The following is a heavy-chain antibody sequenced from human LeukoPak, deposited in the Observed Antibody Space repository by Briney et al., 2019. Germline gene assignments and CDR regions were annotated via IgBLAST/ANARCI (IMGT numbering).Heavy chain of an antibody. J-gene: IGHJ5*02. CDR2: IYYSGST. CDR3: ARGGIDLNSWSEWFDP. D-gene: IGHD6-13*01. CDR1: GGSISSYY. V-gene: IGHV4-59*01. Sequence: SETLSLTCTVSGGSISSYYWSWIRQPPGKGLEWIGYIYYSGSTNYNPSLKSRVTISVDTSKIQFSLKLSSVTAADTAVYYCARGGIDLNSWSEWFDPWGQGTLVTVSS.